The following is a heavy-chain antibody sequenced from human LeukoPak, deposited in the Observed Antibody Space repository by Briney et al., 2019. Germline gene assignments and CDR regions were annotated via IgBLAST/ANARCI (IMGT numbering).Heavy chain of an antibody. CDR1: GFTFASHW. CDR3: ARLGFYYHRGPDLSYYYMDV. Sequence: GGSLRLSXAASGFTFASHWMSWVRHAPGKGPEWVANIKQDGSAIYYVDSVKGRFTVSRDNARNSLYLQMNILRADDTAVYYCARLGFYYHRGPDLSYYYMDVWGKGTTVTVSS. V-gene: IGHV3-7*01. CDR2: IKQDGSAI. D-gene: IGHD3-10*02. J-gene: IGHJ6*03.